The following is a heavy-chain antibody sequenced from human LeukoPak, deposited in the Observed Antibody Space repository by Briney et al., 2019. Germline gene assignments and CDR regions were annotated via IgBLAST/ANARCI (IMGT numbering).Heavy chain of an antibody. V-gene: IGHV4-30-4*01. CDR1: GGSISSGDYY. D-gene: IGHD3-22*01. Sequence: SETLSLTCTVSGGSISSGDYYWSWLRQPPGKGLEWIGYFYYSGSNYYNPSLKSRVTISVDTSKNQFSLKLSSVTAADTAVYYCARPYYYDSRIDPWGQETLVTVSS. CDR3: ARPYYYDSRIDP. CDR2: FYYSGSN. J-gene: IGHJ5*02.